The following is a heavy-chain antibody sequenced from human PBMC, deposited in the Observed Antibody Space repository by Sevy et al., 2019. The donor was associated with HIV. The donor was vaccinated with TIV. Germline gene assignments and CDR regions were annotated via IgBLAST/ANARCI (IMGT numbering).Heavy chain of an antibody. Sequence: SETLSLTCAVSGYSISSGYYWGWIRQPPGKGLEWIGSIYHSGSTYYNPSLKSRVTISVDTSKNQFSLKLSSVTAADTAVYYCASLSFPYDFWSGYSENYYYGMDVWGQGTTVTVSS. V-gene: IGHV4-38-2*01. J-gene: IGHJ6*02. CDR1: GYSISSGYY. CDR2: IYHSGST. CDR3: ASLSFPYDFWSGYSENYYYGMDV. D-gene: IGHD3-3*01.